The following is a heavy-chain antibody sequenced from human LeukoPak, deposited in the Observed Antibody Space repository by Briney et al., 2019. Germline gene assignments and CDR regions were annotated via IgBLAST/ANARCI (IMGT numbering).Heavy chain of an antibody. CDR1: GYTFTTND. CDR2: MNPNSGHT. V-gene: IGHV1-8*01. J-gene: IGHJ4*02. CDR3: AREVSGDFALDS. Sequence: GASVKVSCKASGYTFTTNDINWVRQAAGQGLEWMGWMNPNSGHTDYAPKFQGRITMTRNTSINTAYMELSSLTSEDTAVYLYAREVSGDFALDSWGQGTLVTVSS.